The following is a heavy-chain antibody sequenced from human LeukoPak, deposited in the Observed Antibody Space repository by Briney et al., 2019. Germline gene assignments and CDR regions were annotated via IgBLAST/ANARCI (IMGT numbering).Heavy chain of an antibody. Sequence: GGSLRLSCAASGFTFSSYGMHWVRQAPGKGLEWVAVIWYDGSNKYYADSVKGRLTISRDNSKNTLYLQMNSLRAEDTAVYYCARGHLTGTNYYYYGMDVWGQGTTVTVSS. D-gene: IGHD1-7*01. CDR2: IWYDGSNK. CDR1: GFTFSSYG. J-gene: IGHJ6*02. V-gene: IGHV3-33*01. CDR3: ARGHLTGTNYYYYGMDV.